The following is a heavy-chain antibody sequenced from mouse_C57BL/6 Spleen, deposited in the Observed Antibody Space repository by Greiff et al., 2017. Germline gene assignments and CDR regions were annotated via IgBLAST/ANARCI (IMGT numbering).Heavy chain of an antibody. CDR2: IYPGDGDT. CDR3: ARWYYGRDYFDY. CDR1: GYAFSSSW. Sequence: LQESGPELVKPGASVKISCKASGYAFSSSWMNWVKQRPGKGLEWIGRIYPGDGDTNYNGKFKGKATLTADKSSSTAYMQLSSLTSEDSAVYFCARWYYGRDYFDYWGQGTTLTVSS. D-gene: IGHD1-1*01. V-gene: IGHV1-82*01. J-gene: IGHJ2*01.